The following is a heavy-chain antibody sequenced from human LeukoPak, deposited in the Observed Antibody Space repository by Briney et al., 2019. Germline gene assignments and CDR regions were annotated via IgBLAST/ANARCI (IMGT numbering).Heavy chain of an antibody. D-gene: IGHD6-13*01. Sequence: GGSLRLSCSASGFSFSTSAMSWVRQAPGKGLEWVSAISGSGGSTYYADSVKGRFTISRDNSKNTLYLQMNSLRAEDTAVYYCAKDARYSIAWDFDCWGQGTLVTVSS. CDR2: ISGSGGST. J-gene: IGHJ4*02. CDR1: GFSFSTSA. V-gene: IGHV3-23*01. CDR3: AKDARYSIAWDFDC.